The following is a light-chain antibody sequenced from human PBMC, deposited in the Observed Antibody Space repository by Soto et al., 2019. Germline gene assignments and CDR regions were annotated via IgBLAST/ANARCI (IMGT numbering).Light chain of an antibody. J-gene: IGKJ2*03. V-gene: IGKV1-5*01. CDR3: QQSHITQYS. CDR1: QSVNTW. Sequence: DIEMTQSHSTLSAYVGDRVTMAFRASQSVNTWLAWYQKKPGKPPKLLIYDASSLQSGVPSRFSGSGFGTDFTLTISSLQREDFATYYCQQSHITQYSFGQGTKV. CDR2: DAS.